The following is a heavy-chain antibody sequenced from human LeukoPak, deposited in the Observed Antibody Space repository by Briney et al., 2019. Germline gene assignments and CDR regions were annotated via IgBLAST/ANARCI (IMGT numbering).Heavy chain of an antibody. CDR3: ASFPPYMVRTDAFDI. Sequence: GGSLRLSCAASGFTFSSYEMNWVRQAPGKGLEWVSYISSSGRSINYADSVRGRFTISRDNGKNSLYLQMNSLRAEDTAVYYCASFPPYMVRTDAFDIWGQGTMVTVSS. D-gene: IGHD3-10*01. CDR2: ISSSGRSI. J-gene: IGHJ3*02. CDR1: GFTFSSYE. V-gene: IGHV3-48*03.